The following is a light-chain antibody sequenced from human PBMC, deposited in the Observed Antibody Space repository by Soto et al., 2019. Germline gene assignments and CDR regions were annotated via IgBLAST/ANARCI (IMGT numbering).Light chain of an antibody. Sequence: IQMTQSPDSLSASVGDRVTITCQASQDISNYLNWYQQKLGKAPKLLIYDASNLETGVPSRFRGSGSGTDFTLTISSLQPEDFAVYYCQQYNNWPWTFGQGTKVDIK. CDR1: QDISNY. CDR3: QQYNNWPWT. V-gene: IGKV1-33*01. CDR2: DAS. J-gene: IGKJ1*01.